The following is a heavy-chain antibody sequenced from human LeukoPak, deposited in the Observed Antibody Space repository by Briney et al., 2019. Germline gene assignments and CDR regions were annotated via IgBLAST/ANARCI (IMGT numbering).Heavy chain of an antibody. Sequence: SETLSLTCTVSGGSISSYYWSWIRQPPGKGLEWIGEINHSGSTNYNPSLKSRVTISVDTSKNQFSLKLSSVTAADTAVYYCARRRILTGYYRGLEASDIWGQGTMVTVSS. D-gene: IGHD3-9*01. CDR2: INHSGST. CDR1: GGSISSYY. CDR3: ARRRILTGYYRGLEASDI. J-gene: IGHJ3*02. V-gene: IGHV4-34*01.